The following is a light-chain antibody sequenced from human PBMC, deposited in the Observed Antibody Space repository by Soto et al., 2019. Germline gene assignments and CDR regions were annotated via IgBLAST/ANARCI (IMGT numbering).Light chain of an antibody. J-gene: IGLJ2*01. V-gene: IGLV2-14*01. CDR2: QVT. CDR3: TSFSTGSSYVI. Sequence: QSALTQPASVSGSPGQSITISCTGTSSDVGNYNYVPWYQETPGKAPRLIIYQVTNRPSGVSNRFSGSKSGNTASLTISGLQADDEADYYCTSFSTGSSYVIFGGGTKLTVL. CDR1: SSDVGNYNY.